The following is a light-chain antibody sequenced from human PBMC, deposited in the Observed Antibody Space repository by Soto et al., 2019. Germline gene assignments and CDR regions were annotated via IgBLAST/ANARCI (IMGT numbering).Light chain of an antibody. J-gene: IGKJ4*01. CDR2: GAS. CDR3: QQYNNWPVT. CDR1: QSVSSN. V-gene: IGKV3-15*01. Sequence: EIVMTQSPATLSVSPGERATLSCRASQSVSSNLAWYQQKPGQAPRLLISGASTGATGIPARFSGSGSGTEFTLTINSLQSEDFAIYYCQQYNNWPVTFGGRTNVDI.